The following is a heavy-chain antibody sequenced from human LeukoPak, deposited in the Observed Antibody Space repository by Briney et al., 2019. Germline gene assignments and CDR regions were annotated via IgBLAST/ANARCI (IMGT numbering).Heavy chain of an antibody. V-gene: IGHV1-46*01. CDR3: ARVGYCTGGSCSLNYNWFDP. CDR1: GYTFTSYY. D-gene: IGHD2-15*01. Sequence: GASVKVSCKASGYTFTSYYMHWVRQAPGQGLEWMGIINPSGGSTNYAQKLQGRVTMTTDTSTSTAYMELRSLRSDDTAVYYCARVGYCTGGSCSLNYNWFDPWGQGTLVTVSS. CDR2: INPSGGST. J-gene: IGHJ5*02.